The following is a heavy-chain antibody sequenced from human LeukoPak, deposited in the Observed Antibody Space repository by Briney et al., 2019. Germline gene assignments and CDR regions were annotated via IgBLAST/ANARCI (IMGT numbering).Heavy chain of an antibody. Sequence: ASVKVSCKASGYTFSGYHIHWVRQAPGQGLEWMGWINPNSGGTNFAPKFHGRVSMTRDTSINTAYMELTSLRSDDTAVYYCARGDKKENQSGPSGYFDPWGQGTLVTVSS. J-gene: IGHJ5*02. D-gene: IGHD3-10*01. CDR2: INPNSGGT. CDR3: ARGDKKENQSGPSGYFDP. CDR1: GYTFSGYH. V-gene: IGHV1-2*02.